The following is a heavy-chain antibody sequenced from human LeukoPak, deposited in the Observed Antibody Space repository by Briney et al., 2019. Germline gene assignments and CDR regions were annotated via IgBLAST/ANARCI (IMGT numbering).Heavy chain of an antibody. Sequence: GGSLRLSCIVCGVAIGSSWMSWVRQAPGKGLEWVSAISGSGGSTYYADSVKGRFTISRDNSKNTLYLQMNSLRAEDTAVYYCAKDVSAGTFWGWFDPWGQGTLVTVSS. J-gene: IGHJ5*02. D-gene: IGHD6-13*01. CDR1: GVAIGSSW. CDR3: AKDVSAGTFWGWFDP. V-gene: IGHV3-23*01. CDR2: ISGSGGST.